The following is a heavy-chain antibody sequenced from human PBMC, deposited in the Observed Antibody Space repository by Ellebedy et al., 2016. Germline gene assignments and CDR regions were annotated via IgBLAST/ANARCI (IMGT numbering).Heavy chain of an antibody. D-gene: IGHD3-9*01. CDR3: ARLRAETLRYFDWSLDY. Sequence: SETLSLTXTVSGGSIRSFYWSWIRQPPGKGLEWIGYIYYSGSTNYNPSLKSRVTISVDTSNNQFSLKLSSVTAADTAVYYCARLRAETLRYFDWSLDYWGQGTLVTVSS. CDR2: IYYSGST. J-gene: IGHJ4*02. CDR1: GGSIRSFY. V-gene: IGHV4-59*01.